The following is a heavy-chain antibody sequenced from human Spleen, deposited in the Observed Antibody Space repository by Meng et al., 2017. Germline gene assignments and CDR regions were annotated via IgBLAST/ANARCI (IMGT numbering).Heavy chain of an antibody. CDR1: GYTFTNSG. CDR2: ISAYNGDT. V-gene: IGHV1-18*01. D-gene: IGHD1-26*01. J-gene: IGHJ4*02. CDR3: ARVEVGITSGDY. Sequence: QAQLVQSGGEVKKPGASVKVPCKASGYTFTNSGITWVRQAPGQGLEWMGWISAYNGDTNYAQTLQGRVTMPTDTSTSTDYMELRSLRSDDTAVYYCARVEVGITSGDYWGQGTLVTVSS.